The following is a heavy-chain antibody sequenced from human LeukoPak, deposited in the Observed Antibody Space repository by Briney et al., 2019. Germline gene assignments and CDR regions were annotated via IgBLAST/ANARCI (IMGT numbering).Heavy chain of an antibody. V-gene: IGHV4-59*12. CDR1: GGSISSYY. Sequence: SETLSLTCTVSGGSISSYYWSWIRQPPGKGLEWIGYIYYSGSTNYNPSLKSRVTISVDTSKNQFSLKLSSVTAADTAVYYCARWGHFETSGYFVVEYWGQGALVTVPS. CDR2: IYYSGST. D-gene: IGHD5-12*01. CDR3: ARWGHFETSGYFVVEY. J-gene: IGHJ4*02.